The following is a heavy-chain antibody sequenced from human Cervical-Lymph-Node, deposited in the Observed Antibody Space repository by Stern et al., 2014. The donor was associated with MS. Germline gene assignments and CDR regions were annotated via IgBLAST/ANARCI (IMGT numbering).Heavy chain of an antibody. CDR3: ARESFSRTVTTLDY. V-gene: IGHV3-48*02. CDR1: GFTFSSYS. J-gene: IGHJ4*02. Sequence: EVQLLESGGGLVQPGGSLRLSCAASGFTFSSYSMNWVRQAPGKGLEWVSYISSSSSTIYYADSVKGRFTISRDNAKNSLYLQMNSLRDEDTAVYYCARESFSRTVTTLDYWGQGTLVTVSS. D-gene: IGHD4-17*01. CDR2: ISSSSSTI.